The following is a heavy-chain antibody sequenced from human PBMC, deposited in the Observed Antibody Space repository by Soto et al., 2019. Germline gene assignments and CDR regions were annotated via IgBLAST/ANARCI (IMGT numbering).Heavy chain of an antibody. Sequence: GGSLRLSCVASGFTFSNYGMHWVRQAPGKGLEWVAVISYDGSNKYYADSVKGRFTISRDNSKNTLYLQMTSLRTEDTALYYCAKLDEGGLQYAYYAMYVWGQGTTVTVSS. J-gene: IGHJ6*02. CDR2: ISYDGSNK. CDR3: AKLDEGGLQYAYYAMYV. D-gene: IGHD2-15*01. CDR1: GFTFSNYG. V-gene: IGHV3-30*18.